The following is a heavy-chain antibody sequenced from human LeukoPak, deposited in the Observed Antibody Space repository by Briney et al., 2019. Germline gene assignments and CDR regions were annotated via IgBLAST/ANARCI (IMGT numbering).Heavy chain of an antibody. Sequence: SVKVSCKASGGTFSSYAISWVRQAPGQGLEWMGRIIPIFGTANYAQKFQSRVTITTDESTSTAYMELSSLRSKDTAVYYCAREVSAAGTHFDYWGQGTLVTVSS. CDR2: IIPIFGTA. D-gene: IGHD6-13*01. CDR1: GGTFSSYA. CDR3: AREVSAAGTHFDY. V-gene: IGHV1-69*05. J-gene: IGHJ4*02.